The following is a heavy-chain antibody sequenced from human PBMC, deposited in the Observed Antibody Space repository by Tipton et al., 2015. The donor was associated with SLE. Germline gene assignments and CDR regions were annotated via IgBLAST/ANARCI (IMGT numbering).Heavy chain of an antibody. Sequence: SLRLSCAASGFTFDDYDMHWVRQAPGKGLEWVSGISWNSGSIGYADSVKGRFTISRDNAKNSLYLQMNSLRAEDTALYYCAKDMEYYYDSSAWGAFDIWGQGTMVTVSS. CDR3: AKDMEYYYDSSAWGAFDI. CDR1: GFTFDDYD. D-gene: IGHD3-22*01. J-gene: IGHJ3*02. V-gene: IGHV3-9*01. CDR2: ISWNSGSI.